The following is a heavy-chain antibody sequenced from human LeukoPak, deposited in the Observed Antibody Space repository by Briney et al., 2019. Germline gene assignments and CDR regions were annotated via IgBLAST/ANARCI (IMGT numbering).Heavy chain of an antibody. CDR2: ISYDGSNK. J-gene: IGHJ4*02. CDR3: AREVLELGIRGPFDY. D-gene: IGHD7-27*01. V-gene: IGHV3-30-3*01. Sequence: GGSLRLSCAASGFTFSSYAMHWVRQAPGKGLEWVAVISYDGSNKYYADSVKGRFTISRDNSKNTLYLQMNSLRAEDTVVYYCAREVLELGIRGPFDYWGQGTLVTVSS. CDR1: GFTFSSYA.